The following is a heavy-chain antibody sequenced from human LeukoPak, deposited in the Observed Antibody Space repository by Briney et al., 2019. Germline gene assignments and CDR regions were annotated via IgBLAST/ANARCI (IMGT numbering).Heavy chain of an antibody. V-gene: IGHV1-8*03. CDR1: GYTFTTYD. J-gene: IGHJ4*02. D-gene: IGHD5-18*01. CDR2: MNPNSGNT. Sequence: ASVKVSCKASGYTFTTYDINWVRQATGQGLEWMGWMNPNSGNTGYAQKFQGRVTITRNTSISTAYMELSRLRSDDTVVYYCARDEYSYGFDYWGQGTLVTVSS. CDR3: ARDEYSYGFDY.